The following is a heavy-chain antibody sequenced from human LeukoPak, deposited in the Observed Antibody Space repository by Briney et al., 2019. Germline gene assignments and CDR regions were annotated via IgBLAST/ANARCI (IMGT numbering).Heavy chain of an antibody. CDR3: ARVKITVAGPFDH. Sequence: SETLSLTCTVSGGSISNSDDYWGWIRQPPGKGLEWIGTMYHSGSTYYNPSLKSRVTISVDTSMNHFSLKVTSVTAADTAVYYCARVKITVAGPFDHWGQGTLVTVSS. CDR2: MYHSGST. D-gene: IGHD6-19*01. V-gene: IGHV4-39*02. CDR1: GGSISNSDDY. J-gene: IGHJ4*02.